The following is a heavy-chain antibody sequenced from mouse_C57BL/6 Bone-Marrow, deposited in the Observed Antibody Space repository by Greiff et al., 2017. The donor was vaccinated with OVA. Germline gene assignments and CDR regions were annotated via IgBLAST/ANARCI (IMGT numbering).Heavy chain of an antibody. Sequence: QVQLQQPGTELVKPGASVKLSCKASGYTFTSYWMHWVKQRPGQGLEWIGNINPNNGGTIYNQKFKGKATLTVDKSSSTAYMELRSLTSEDTAVYCGGRRLLVRPFDYWGQGTLVTVSA. CDR2: INPNNGGT. V-gene: IGHV1-53*01. D-gene: IGHD1-1*01. CDR3: GRRLLVRPFDY. J-gene: IGHJ3*01. CDR1: GYTFTSYW.